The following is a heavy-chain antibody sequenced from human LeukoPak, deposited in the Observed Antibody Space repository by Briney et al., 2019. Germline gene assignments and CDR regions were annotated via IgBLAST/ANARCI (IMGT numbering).Heavy chain of an antibody. V-gene: IGHV3-15*05. D-gene: IGHD3-3*01. CDR2: IKSKTDSGTT. J-gene: IGHJ4*02. Sequence: GRSLRLSCAASGFTFSNAWMSWVRQAPGKGLEWVGRIKSKTDSGTTDYAAPVKGRFTISRDNSKNTLYLQMNSLRAEDMALYYCARSRPDRFSGFWSGYSYYFDYWGQGTLVTVSS. CDR1: GFTFSNAW. CDR3: ARSRPDRFSGFWSGYSYYFDY.